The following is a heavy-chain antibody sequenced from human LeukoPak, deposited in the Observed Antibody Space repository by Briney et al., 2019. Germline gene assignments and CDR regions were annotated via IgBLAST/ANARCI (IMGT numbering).Heavy chain of an antibody. J-gene: IGHJ6*02. V-gene: IGHV3-30*18. CDR2: ISYDGSTK. CDR1: GFTFSSYG. CDR3: AKDLLGGDSGSYYEVGELGMDV. Sequence: QSGGSLRLSCAVSGFTFSSYGMHWVRQAPGKGLEWVAVISYDGSTKYYADSVKGRFTIFRDKSKNTLYLQMNSLRAEDTAVYYCAKDLLGGDSGSYYEVGELGMDVWGQGTTVTVSS. D-gene: IGHD1-26*01.